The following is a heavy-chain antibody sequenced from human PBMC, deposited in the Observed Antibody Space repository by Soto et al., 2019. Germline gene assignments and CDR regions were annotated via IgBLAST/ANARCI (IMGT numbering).Heavy chain of an antibody. J-gene: IGHJ6*02. Sequence: EVQLVESGGGLIQPGGSLRLSCAASGFTVSSNYMSWVRQAPGKGLEWVSVIYSGGSTYYEDSVKGRFTISRDNSKNALYLQMNRLRADDTAVYYCARDRAYSYGPRLGGGRDVGGQGTAVAVSS. CDR1: GFTVSSNY. CDR3: ARDRAYSYGPRLGGGRDV. CDR2: IYSGGST. D-gene: IGHD5-18*01. V-gene: IGHV3-53*01.